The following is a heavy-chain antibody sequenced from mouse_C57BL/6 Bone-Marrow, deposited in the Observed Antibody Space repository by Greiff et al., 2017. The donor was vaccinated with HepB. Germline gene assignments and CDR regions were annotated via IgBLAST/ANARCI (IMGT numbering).Heavy chain of an antibody. D-gene: IGHD2-4*01. CDR2: ISYDGSN. Sequence: EVQLVESGPGLVKPSQSLSLTCSVTGYSITSGYYWNWIRQFPGNKLEWMGYISYDGSNNYNPSLKNRIPITRDTSKNQFFLKLNSVTTEDTATYYCAREGAYYDYPYWYFDVWGTGTTVTVSS. CDR1: GYSITSGYY. CDR3: AREGAYYDYPYWYFDV. J-gene: IGHJ1*03. V-gene: IGHV3-6*01.